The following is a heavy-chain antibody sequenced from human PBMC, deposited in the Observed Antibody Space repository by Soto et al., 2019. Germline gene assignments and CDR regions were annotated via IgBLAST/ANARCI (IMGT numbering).Heavy chain of an antibody. CDR1: GFTFSDYY. D-gene: IGHD5-12*01. J-gene: IGHJ4*02. CDR3: ARGLSGLRPPPEYDY. CDR2: ISSSGSTI. Sequence: LRLSCAASGFTFSDYYMSWIRHAPVKGLEWVSYISSSGSTIYYADSVKGRFTISRDNAKNSLYLQMNSLRAEDTAVYYCARGLSGLRPPPEYDYWGQGTLVTVSS. V-gene: IGHV3-11*01.